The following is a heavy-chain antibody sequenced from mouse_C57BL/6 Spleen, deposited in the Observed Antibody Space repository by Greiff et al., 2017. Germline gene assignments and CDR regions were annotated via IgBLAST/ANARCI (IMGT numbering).Heavy chain of an antibody. Sequence: QVQLQQSGPELVKPGASVKLSCKASGYTFTSYDINWVKQRPGQELEWIGWIDPRDGSTKYNEKFKGKATLTVDTSSSTAYMELHSLTSEDSAVYYCASYYDGSRGDTWFAYWGQGTLVTVSA. D-gene: IGHD1-1*01. J-gene: IGHJ3*01. CDR3: ASYYDGSRGDTWFAY. CDR1: GYTFTSYD. CDR2: IDPRDGST. V-gene: IGHV1-85*01.